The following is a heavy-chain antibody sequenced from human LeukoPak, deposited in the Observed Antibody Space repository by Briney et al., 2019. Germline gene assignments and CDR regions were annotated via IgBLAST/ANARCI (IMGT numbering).Heavy chain of an antibody. V-gene: IGHV5-51*01. D-gene: IGHD2-15*01. CDR3: ARPGTYCSGGSCYPTKGYYFDY. CDR1: GYSFTSYW. J-gene: IGHJ4*02. Sequence: GESLKISXKGSGYSFTSYWIGWVRQMPGKGLEWVGIIYPGDSDTRYSPSFQGQVTISADKSISTAYLQWSSLKASDTAMYYCARPGTYCSGGSCYPTKGYYFDYWGQGTLVTVSS. CDR2: IYPGDSDT.